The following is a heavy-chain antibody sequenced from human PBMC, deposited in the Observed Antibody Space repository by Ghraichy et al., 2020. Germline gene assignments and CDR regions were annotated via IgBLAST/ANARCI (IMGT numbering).Heavy chain of an antibody. V-gene: IGHV3-48*02. J-gene: IGHJ6*02. Sequence: GESLNTSCDASGFSVSDYGMNWVRQAPGQGLESISFISSSSITIYYADSAKGRFTISRDNDKNSLYLQMNSLRDEDTAVYYCARDIRECSGGRCYSYYYGMDVWGQGTTVTVSS. CDR2: ISSSSITI. CDR1: GFSVSDYG. D-gene: IGHD2-15*01. CDR3: ARDIRECSGGRCYSYYYGMDV.